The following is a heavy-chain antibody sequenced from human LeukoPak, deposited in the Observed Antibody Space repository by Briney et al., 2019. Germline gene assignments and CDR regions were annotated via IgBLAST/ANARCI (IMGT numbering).Heavy chain of an antibody. CDR3: AREGGGNPHVPYYYYMDV. D-gene: IGHD2-15*01. Sequence: SVKVSCKASGGTFSSYAISWVRQAPGQGPEWMGGIIPIFGTANYAQKFQGRVTITTDESTSTAYMELSSLRSEDTAVYYCAREGGGNPHVPYYYYMDVWGKGTTVTVSS. CDR2: IIPIFGTA. J-gene: IGHJ6*03. CDR1: GGTFSSYA. V-gene: IGHV1-69*05.